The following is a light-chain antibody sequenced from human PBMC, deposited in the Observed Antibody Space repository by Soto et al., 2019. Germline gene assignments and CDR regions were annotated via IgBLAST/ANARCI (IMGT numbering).Light chain of an antibody. V-gene: IGLV2-18*02. J-gene: IGLJ2*01. CDR2: VVS. CDR1: SSDVGTYNR. CDR3: SSYTISGTVV. Sequence: QSALTQPPSVSGSPGQSVTISCTGTSSDVGTYNRVSWYQQPPGTAPKLMIYVVSNRPSGVPDRFSGSKSGNTASLTISGLQAEDEADYYCSSYTISGTVVFGGGTKLTVL.